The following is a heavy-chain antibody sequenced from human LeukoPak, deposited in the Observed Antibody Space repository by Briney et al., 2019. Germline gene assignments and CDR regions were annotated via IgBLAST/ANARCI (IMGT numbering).Heavy chain of an antibody. J-gene: IGHJ4*02. CDR3: AREKDYDILTGIDY. Sequence: GGSLRLSCVGSGFTLSGYYMSWIRQAPGKGLEWVSYISSSSSYTNYADSVKGRFTISRDNAKNSLYLQMNSLRAEDTAAYYCAREKDYDILTGIDYWGQGTLVTVSS. CDR2: ISSSSSYT. V-gene: IGHV3-11*05. CDR1: GFTLSGYY. D-gene: IGHD3-9*01.